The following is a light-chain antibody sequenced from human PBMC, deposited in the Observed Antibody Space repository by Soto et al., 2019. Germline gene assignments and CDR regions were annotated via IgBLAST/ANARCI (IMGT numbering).Light chain of an antibody. CDR3: QQYSSLPHT. Sequence: SVLTRSPGTLSLSPGERATLSCRATQSVTNNYFAWYQQKPGQSPRLLIYGVSSRATDIPDRFSGSGSGTDFTLTISRLEPEDFVVYYCQQYSSLPHTFGQGTKLEVK. CDR1: QSVTNNY. V-gene: IGKV3-20*01. J-gene: IGKJ2*01. CDR2: GVS.